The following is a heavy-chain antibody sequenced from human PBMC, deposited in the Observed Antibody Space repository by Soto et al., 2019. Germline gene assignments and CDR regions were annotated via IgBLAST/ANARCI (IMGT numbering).Heavy chain of an antibody. CDR2: ISAYNGNT. D-gene: IGHD2-21*02. CDR3: ATLVVVTAMPYCYFDL. J-gene: IGHJ2*01. V-gene: IGHV1-18*01. CDR1: GYTFTSYG. Sequence: QVQLVQSGAEVKKPGASVKVSCKASGYTFTSYGISWVRQAPGQGLEWMGWISAYNGNTNYAQKLQGRVTMTTDTSTSTAYMERRSLRSAGTAVYYCATLVVVTAMPYCYFDLWGRGPLVVVSS.